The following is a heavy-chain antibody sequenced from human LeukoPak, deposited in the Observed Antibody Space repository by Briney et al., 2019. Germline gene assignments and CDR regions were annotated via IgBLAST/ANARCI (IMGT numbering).Heavy chain of an antibody. Sequence: GGSLRLSCAASGFTFSSYSMNWVRQAPGKGLEWVSSISSSSSYIYYAYSVKGRFTISRDNAKNSLYLQMNSLRAEDTAVYYCARPYQLPDDAFDIWGQGTMVTVSS. CDR2: ISSSSSYI. J-gene: IGHJ3*02. CDR1: GFTFSSYS. V-gene: IGHV3-21*01. D-gene: IGHD2-2*01. CDR3: ARPYQLPDDAFDI.